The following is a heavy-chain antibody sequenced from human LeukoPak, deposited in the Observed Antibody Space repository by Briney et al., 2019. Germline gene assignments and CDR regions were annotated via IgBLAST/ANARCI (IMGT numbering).Heavy chain of an antibody. CDR3: ARGDQIIRQLLVV. V-gene: IGHV1-2*02. Sequence: ASVKVSCKASGYTFTDYFMHWVRQAPGQGLEWMGWINPNSGGTNYAQKFQGRVTMTRDTSISTAYMELSRLRSDDTAVYYCARGDQIIRQLLVVWGQGTLVTVSS. D-gene: IGHD2-2*01. CDR2: INPNSGGT. CDR1: GYTFTDYF. J-gene: IGHJ4*02.